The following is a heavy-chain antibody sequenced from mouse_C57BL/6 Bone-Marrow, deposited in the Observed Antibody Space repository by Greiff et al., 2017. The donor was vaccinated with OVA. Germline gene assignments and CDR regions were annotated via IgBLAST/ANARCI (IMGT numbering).Heavy chain of an antibody. CDR2: ISDGGSYT. J-gene: IGHJ2*01. Sequence: EVMLVESGGGLVKPGGSLKLSCAASGFTFSSYAMSWVRQTPEKRLEWVATISDGGSYTYYPDNVKGRFTISRDNAKNNLYLQMSHLKSEDTAMYYCTRDGLGVYFDYWGKGTTLTVSS. V-gene: IGHV5-4*01. D-gene: IGHD2-2*01. CDR1: GFTFSSYA. CDR3: TRDGLGVYFDY.